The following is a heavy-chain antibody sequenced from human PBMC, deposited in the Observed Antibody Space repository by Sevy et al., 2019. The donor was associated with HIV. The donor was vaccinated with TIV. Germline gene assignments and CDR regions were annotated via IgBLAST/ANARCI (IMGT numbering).Heavy chain of an antibody. Sequence: SETLSLTCTVSGGSVSSGSYYWSWIRQPPGKGLEWIGYIYYSGSTNYNPSLKSRVTISVDTSKNQFPLKLSSVTAADTAVYYCARSQYCSGGSCYSDFDYWGQGTLVTVSS. J-gene: IGHJ4*02. CDR3: ARSQYCSGGSCYSDFDY. CDR2: IYYSGST. CDR1: GGSVSSGSYY. D-gene: IGHD2-15*01. V-gene: IGHV4-61*01.